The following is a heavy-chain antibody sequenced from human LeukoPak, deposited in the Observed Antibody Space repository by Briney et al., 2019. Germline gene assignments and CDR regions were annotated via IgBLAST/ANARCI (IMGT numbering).Heavy chain of an antibody. J-gene: IGHJ4*02. V-gene: IGHV1-69*01. Sequence: SVKVSCKASGGTFSSYAMNWVRQAPGQRLEWMGGIIPIFGATTYAQRFQDRVTIIADESTSTAYMELSSLRSEDTAMYYCARDTVAVAGTFDYWGRGTLVTVSS. CDR3: ARDTVAVAGTFDY. CDR2: IIPIFGAT. D-gene: IGHD6-19*01. CDR1: GGTFSSYA.